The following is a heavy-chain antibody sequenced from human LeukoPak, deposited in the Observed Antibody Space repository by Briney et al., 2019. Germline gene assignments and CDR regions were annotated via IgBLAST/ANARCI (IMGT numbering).Heavy chain of an antibody. CDR1: GGTFSSYA. Sequence: SVKVSCKASGGTFSSYAISWVRQAPGQGLEWMGGIIPIFGTADYAQKFQGRVTITADESTSTAYMELSSLRSEDTAVYYCARVLHRYYYYYMDVWGKGTTVTVSS. D-gene: IGHD1-14*01. J-gene: IGHJ6*03. CDR2: IIPIFGTA. V-gene: IGHV1-69*13. CDR3: ARVLHRYYYYYMDV.